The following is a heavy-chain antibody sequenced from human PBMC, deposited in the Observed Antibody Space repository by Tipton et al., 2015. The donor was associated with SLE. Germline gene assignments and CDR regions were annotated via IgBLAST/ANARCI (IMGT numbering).Heavy chain of an antibody. D-gene: IGHD1-14*01. CDR3: AKDDGNYLAY. CDR2: ITSDGSRA. CDR1: GGSINTYY. Sequence: SLRLSCTFSGGSINTYYWSWIRQSPGKGLEWVSRITSDGSRATYADSVKGRFTISRDNAKNTVYLQMNSLRAEDTAMYYCAKDDGNYLAYWGQGTLVTVSS. V-gene: IGHV3-74*01. J-gene: IGHJ4*02.